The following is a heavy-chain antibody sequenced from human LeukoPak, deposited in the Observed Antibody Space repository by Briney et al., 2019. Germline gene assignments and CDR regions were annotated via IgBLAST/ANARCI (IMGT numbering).Heavy chain of an antibody. J-gene: IGHJ4*02. D-gene: IGHD6-19*01. V-gene: IGHV1-18*01. Sequence: ASVKVSCKASGYTFTSYGISWVRQAPGQGLEWMGWISAYNGNTNYAQKLQGRVTMTTDTSTSTAYMELRSLRSDDTAVYYCARDIPYIAVAGTVGVIDYWGQGTLVTVSS. CDR3: ARDIPYIAVAGTVGVIDY. CDR1: GYTFTSYG. CDR2: ISAYNGNT.